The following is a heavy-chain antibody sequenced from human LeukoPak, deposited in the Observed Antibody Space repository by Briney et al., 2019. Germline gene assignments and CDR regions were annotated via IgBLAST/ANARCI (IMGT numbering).Heavy chain of an antibody. CDR2: IRNKVNSYTT. CDR1: GFTVSSNY. J-gene: IGHJ4*02. V-gene: IGHV3-72*01. CDR3: ARCSTIMNVFDY. Sequence: QAGGSLRLSCAASGFTVSSNYMSWIRQAPGKGLEWVGRIRNKVNSYTTEYAASVKGRFTISRDDSKNSLYLQMNSLKTEDTAVYYCARCSTIMNVFDYWGQGTLVTVSS. D-gene: IGHD3-16*01.